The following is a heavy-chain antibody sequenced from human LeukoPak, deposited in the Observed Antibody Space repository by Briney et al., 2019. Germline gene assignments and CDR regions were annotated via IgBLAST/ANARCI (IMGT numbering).Heavy chain of an antibody. CDR1: DGSITNYD. Sequence: SETLSLTCTVSDGSITNYDWSWVRQSPGKGLEFIGRVHYSGSTNYSPSLKRRVTMSVDTSKNQFSPKLSSVTAADTAVYYCARGDYVGPILYYFDYWGQGTLVTVSS. CDR2: VHYSGST. CDR3: ARGDYVGPILYYFDY. J-gene: IGHJ4*02. V-gene: IGHV4-59*01. D-gene: IGHD4-17*01.